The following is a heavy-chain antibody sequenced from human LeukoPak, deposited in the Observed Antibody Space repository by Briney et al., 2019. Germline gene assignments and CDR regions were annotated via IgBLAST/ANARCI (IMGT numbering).Heavy chain of an antibody. CDR1: GYTLTELS. CDR2: FDPEDGET. J-gene: IGHJ4*02. V-gene: IGHV1-24*01. Sequence: ASVKVSCKVSGYTLTELSMHWVRQAPGKGLEWMGGFDPEDGETIYAQKFQGRVTMTEDTSTDTAHMELSSLRSEDTAVYYCATARYYYDSSGLDYWGQGTLVTVSS. D-gene: IGHD3-22*01. CDR3: ATARYYYDSSGLDY.